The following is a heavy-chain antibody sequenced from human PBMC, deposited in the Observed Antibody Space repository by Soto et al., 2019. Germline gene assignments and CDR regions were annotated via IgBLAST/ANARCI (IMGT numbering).Heavy chain of an antibody. CDR3: ARGRYCSGGRCYFDY. Sequence: EVQLVESGGGLVQPGGSLRLSCAASGFTFSNYWMSWVRQAPGEALEWVANIKQDGSENSYVDSVKGRFTISRDNAKNSVYLQMNSLRAEDTAVYYCARGRYCSGGRCYFDYWGQGTPVTVSS. CDR1: GFTFSNYW. V-gene: IGHV3-7*04. D-gene: IGHD2-15*01. CDR2: IKQDGSEN. J-gene: IGHJ4*02.